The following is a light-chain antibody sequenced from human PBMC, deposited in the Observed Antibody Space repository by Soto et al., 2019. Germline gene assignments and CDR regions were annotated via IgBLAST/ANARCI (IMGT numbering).Light chain of an antibody. CDR1: SSDVGGYNY. CDR2: EVS. Sequence: QSALTQPAPVSGSPGQSIAISCTGTSSDVGGYNYVSWYQQNPGKAPKLMLYEVSNRPSGVSSRFSGSKSGSTASLTISGLQAEDEGDYYCCSSTTTSTLVFGTGTKLTVL. J-gene: IGLJ1*01. CDR3: CSSTTTSTLV. V-gene: IGLV2-14*01.